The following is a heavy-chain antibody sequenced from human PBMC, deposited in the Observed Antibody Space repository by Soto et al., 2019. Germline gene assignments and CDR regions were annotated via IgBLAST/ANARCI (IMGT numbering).Heavy chain of an antibody. CDR3: TTWFHYHYGMDV. CDR1: GFTFSGSA. V-gene: IGHV3-73*01. Sequence: GGSLRLSCAASGFTFSGSAVHWVRQTGKGLEWVGRIGSKPNSYATGYAASVKGRFTISRDDSKNTAYLQMNSLKTEDTAVYYCTTWFHYHYGMDVWGQGTTVTVSS. J-gene: IGHJ6*02. CDR2: IGSKPNSYAT. D-gene: IGHD3-10*01.